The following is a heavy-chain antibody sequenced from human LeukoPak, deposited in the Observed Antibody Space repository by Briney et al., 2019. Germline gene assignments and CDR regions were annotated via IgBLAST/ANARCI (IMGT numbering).Heavy chain of an antibody. V-gene: IGHV1-2*02. J-gene: IGHJ5*02. CDR1: GYTFTGYY. CDR3: ATMTTVTSSWFDP. D-gene: IGHD4-11*01. CDR2: INPNSGGT. Sequence: GASVKVSCKASGYTFTGYYMHWVRQAPGQGLEWMGWINPNSGGTNYAQKFQGRVTMTRDTSISTAFVELSRLRSDDTAVYYCATMTTVTSSWFDPWGQGTLVTVSS.